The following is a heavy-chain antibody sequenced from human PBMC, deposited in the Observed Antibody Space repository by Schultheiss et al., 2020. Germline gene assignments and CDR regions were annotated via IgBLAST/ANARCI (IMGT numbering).Heavy chain of an antibody. D-gene: IGHD3-22*01. V-gene: IGHV4-61*10. CDR3: ARRGYSYDSSGYYYYFDY. Sequence: SETLSLTCTVSGDSIISATYYWSWIRQPAGKGLEWIGEINHSGSTNYNPSLKSRVTISVDTSKNQFSLNLSSVTAADTAVYYCARRGYSYDSSGYYYYFDYWGQGTLVTVSS. J-gene: IGHJ4*02. CDR2: INHSGST. CDR1: GDSIISATYY.